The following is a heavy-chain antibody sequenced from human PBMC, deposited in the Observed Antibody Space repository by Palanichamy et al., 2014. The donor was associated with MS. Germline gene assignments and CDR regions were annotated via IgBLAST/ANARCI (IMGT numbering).Heavy chain of an antibody. CDR2: GST. V-gene: IGHV4-30-2*04. J-gene: IGHJ4*02. Sequence: GSTYYNPSLKSRVTISVDTSKNQFSLKLSSVTAADTAVYYCAREITIFGVVEFDYWGQGTLVTVSS. CDR3: AREITIFGVVEFDY. D-gene: IGHD3-3*01.